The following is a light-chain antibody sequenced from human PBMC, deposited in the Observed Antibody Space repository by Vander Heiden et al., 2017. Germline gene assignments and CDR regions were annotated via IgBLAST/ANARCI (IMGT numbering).Light chain of an antibody. CDR2: DVS. J-gene: IGLJ2*01. CDR1: SSDVGGYNY. Sequence: QSALTQPASVSGSPGQAITIACNGTSSDVGGYNYVSWYQPPPGTAPKLRCYDVSKRPSGVSNRFSGSKSGNTDSLTISVLQAEDEADYYCSSYTSSSTLVFGGGTKITVL. V-gene: IGLV2-14*03. CDR3: SSYTSSSTLV.